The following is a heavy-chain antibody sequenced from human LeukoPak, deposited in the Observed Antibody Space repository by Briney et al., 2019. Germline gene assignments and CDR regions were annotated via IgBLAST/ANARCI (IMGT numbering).Heavy chain of an antibody. J-gene: IGHJ4*02. D-gene: IGHD4-17*01. CDR2: VFYGGTP. CDR3: ARLDSGDYFFDY. Sequence: SETLSLTCTVSGGSISSGGYYWGWIRQPPGKGLEWLGTVFYGGTPYYNPSLKSRVTISVDTSKNHFSLGLSSVTAADTAVYYCARLDSGDYFFDYWGQGSLVTVSS. CDR1: GGSISSGGYY. V-gene: IGHV4-39*02.